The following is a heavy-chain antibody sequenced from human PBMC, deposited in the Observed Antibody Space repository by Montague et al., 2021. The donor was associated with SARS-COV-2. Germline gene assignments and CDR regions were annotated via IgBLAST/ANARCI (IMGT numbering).Heavy chain of an antibody. V-gene: IGHV4-59*12. CDR1: GDSSGAEY. CDR2: TSYSGRT. CDR3: ARWGEYYDSPYYYYAMDV. J-gene: IGHJ6*02. D-gene: IGHD3-3*01. Sequence: SETLSLTCTVAGDSSGAEYWRWIQQHTGKGQECKGHTSYSGRTEYNPSLKSRVTISIDTSKNQFSLKLSSVTAADTAVYYCARWGEYYDSPYYYYAMDVWGQGTTVTVSS.